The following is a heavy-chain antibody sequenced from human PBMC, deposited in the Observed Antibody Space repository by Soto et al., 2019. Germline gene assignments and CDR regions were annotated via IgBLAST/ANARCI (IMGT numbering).Heavy chain of an antibody. V-gene: IGHV3-23*01. Sequence: EVQLLESGGGLVQPGGSLRLSCYASGFTFGNYAMRWVRQAPGKGLEWVSGITAGGGTTDYADSVKGRFTISRDNSKNTLYLQMSSLRVEDTAVYYCAKVHRVYGSTWFFFDSWGQGSLVTVSS. CDR2: ITAGGGTT. CDR3: AKVHRVYGSTWFFFDS. D-gene: IGHD2-2*01. J-gene: IGHJ4*02. CDR1: GFTFGNYA.